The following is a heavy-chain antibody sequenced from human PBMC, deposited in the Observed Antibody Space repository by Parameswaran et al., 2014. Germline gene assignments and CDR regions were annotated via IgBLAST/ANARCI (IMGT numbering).Heavy chain of an antibody. Sequence: RWIRQPPGKGLEWMGYIYHSGNTYYSPSLKSRLIISVDTSKNEFSLKLSSVTAADTAVYYCARIRDYVDRSYYHFYGMDVWGQGTTVTVSS. V-gene: IGHV4-31*02. CDR2: IYHSGNT. J-gene: IGHJ6*02. CDR3: ARIRDYVDRSYYHFYGMDV. D-gene: IGHD4-17*01.